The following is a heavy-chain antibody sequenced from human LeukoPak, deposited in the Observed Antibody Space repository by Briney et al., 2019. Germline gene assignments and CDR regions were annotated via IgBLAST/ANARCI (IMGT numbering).Heavy chain of an antibody. J-gene: IGHJ3*01. CDR3: TKPQPGAFEV. V-gene: IGHV1-2*02. D-gene: IGHD2-2*01. CDR2: INPNSGGT. Sequence: ASVKVSCKASGYTFTGYYMHWVRQAPGQGLEWMGWINPNSGGTNYAQKFQGRVTMTRDTSINTAYMELSSLRSDDTALYYCTKPQPGAFEVWGQGTMVTVSS. CDR1: GYTFTGYY.